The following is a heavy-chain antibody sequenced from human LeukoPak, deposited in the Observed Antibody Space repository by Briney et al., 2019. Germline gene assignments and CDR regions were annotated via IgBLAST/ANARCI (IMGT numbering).Heavy chain of an antibody. CDR3: ARDPTTVTKGFDI. Sequence: VQLQESGPGVVKPSETPSLTCPVSGDSFSSPYWTWIREPPGEGLGWIGYISYSGSTNYNPSLKSRVTISVDTSKNQFSLKLSSVAAADTAVYFCARDPTTVTKGFDIWGQGTLVTVSS. CDR1: GDSFSSPY. D-gene: IGHD4-17*01. J-gene: IGHJ3*02. CDR2: ISYSGST. V-gene: IGHV4-59*11.